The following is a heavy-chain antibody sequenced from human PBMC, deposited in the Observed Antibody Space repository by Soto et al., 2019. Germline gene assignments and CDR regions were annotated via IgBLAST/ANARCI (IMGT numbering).Heavy chain of an antibody. CDR3: ARDTRLSKDIVLVPAAPFGMDV. D-gene: IGHD2-2*01. Sequence: SETLSLTCTVSGGSVSSGSYYWSWIRQPPGKGLEWIGYIYYSGSTNYNPSLKSRVTISVDTSKNQFSLKLSSVTAADTAVYYCARDTRLSKDIVLVPAAPFGMDVWGQGTTVTVSS. CDR2: IYYSGST. J-gene: IGHJ6*02. CDR1: GGSVSSGSYY. V-gene: IGHV4-61*01.